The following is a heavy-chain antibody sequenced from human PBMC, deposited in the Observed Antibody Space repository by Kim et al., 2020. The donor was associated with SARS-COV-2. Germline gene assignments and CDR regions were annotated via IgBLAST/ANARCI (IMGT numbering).Heavy chain of an antibody. D-gene: IGHD6-13*01. CDR3: ARDPTYSSILYYYYYGMDV. J-gene: IGHJ6*02. V-gene: IGHV3-30*07. Sequence: GRFTISRDNSKNTLYLQMNSLRAEDTAVYYCARDPTYSSILYYYYYGMDVWGQGTTVTVSS.